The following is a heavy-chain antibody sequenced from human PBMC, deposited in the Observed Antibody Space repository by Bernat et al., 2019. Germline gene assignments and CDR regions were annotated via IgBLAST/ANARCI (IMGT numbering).Heavy chain of an antibody. Sequence: ELQLVESGGGLVQPGGSLRLSCAAPGFTVSSNYISCVRQAPGKGLEWVSVIYSGGSKYYADSVKGRFTISRQNAKTKLYLQMNSMRAEDTDVYECAAGTNIAVAGTGAFDIWGQGTMVTVSS. D-gene: IGHD6-19*01. V-gene: IGHV3-53*04. CDR3: AAGTNIAVAGTGAFDI. CDR1: GFTVSSNY. CDR2: IYSGGSK. J-gene: IGHJ3*02.